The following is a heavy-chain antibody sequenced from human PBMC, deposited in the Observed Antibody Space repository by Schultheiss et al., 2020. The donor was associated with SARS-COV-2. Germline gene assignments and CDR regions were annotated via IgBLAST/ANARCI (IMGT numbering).Heavy chain of an antibody. CDR1: GGSISCYY. CDR3: ARRRQDTNAYSYFDS. J-gene: IGHJ4*02. V-gene: IGHV4-59*01. CDR2: IYFTGIT. Sequence: SQTLSLTCTVSGGSISCYYWTWIRQPPGKGLDPIGNIYFTGITKYNPSLKSRVTISIDTSKNQFSLKLGSVTAADTAVYFCARRRQDTNAYSYFDSWGQGTLVTVSS. D-gene: IGHD4-11*01.